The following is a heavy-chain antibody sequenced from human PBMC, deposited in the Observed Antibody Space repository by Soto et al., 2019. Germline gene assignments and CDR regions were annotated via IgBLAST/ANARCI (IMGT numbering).Heavy chain of an antibody. V-gene: IGHV5-51*01. D-gene: IGHD6-13*01. J-gene: IGHJ4*02. CDR1: GYRFSSFW. CDR2: IYPGDHET. Sequence: GESLKISCQGSGYRFSSFWIGWVRQLPGKGLEWMGIIYPGDHETRYSPSFHGKVTISADRSINTAYLQWNSLEASDTAFYFCARSPRSSPYFDYWGQGALVTVSS. CDR3: ARSPRSSPYFDY.